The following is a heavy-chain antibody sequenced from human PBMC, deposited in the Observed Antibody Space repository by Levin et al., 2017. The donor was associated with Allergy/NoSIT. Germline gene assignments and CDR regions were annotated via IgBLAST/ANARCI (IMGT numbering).Heavy chain of an antibody. CDR3: AWSSSSSGVYYGMDV. V-gene: IGHV4-59*01. J-gene: IGHJ6*02. CDR1: GGSISSYY. CDR2: IYYSGST. Sequence: ESLKISCTVSGGSISSYYWSWIRQPPGKGLEWIGYIYYSGSTNYNPSLKSRVTISVDTSKNQFSLKLSSVTAADTAVYYCAWSSSSSGVYYGMDVWGQGTTVTVSS. D-gene: IGHD6-6*01.